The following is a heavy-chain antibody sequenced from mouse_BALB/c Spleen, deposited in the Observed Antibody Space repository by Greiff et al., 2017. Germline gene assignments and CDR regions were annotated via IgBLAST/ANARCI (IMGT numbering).Heavy chain of an antibody. CDR1: GFTFSSFG. V-gene: IGHV5-17*02. Sequence: EVQGVESGGGLVQPGGSRKLSCAASGFTFSSFGMHWVRQAPEKGLEWVAYISSGSSTIYYADTVKGRFTISRDNPKNTLFLQMTSLRSEDTAMYYCARQVEDPWYFDVWGAGTTVTVSS. D-gene: IGHD1-1*01. J-gene: IGHJ1*01. CDR3: ARQVEDPWYFDV. CDR2: ISSGSSTI.